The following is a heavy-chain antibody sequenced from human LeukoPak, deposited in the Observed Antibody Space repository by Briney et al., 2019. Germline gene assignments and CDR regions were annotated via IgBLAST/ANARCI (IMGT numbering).Heavy chain of an antibody. CDR2: IRYDGSNK. CDR3: AKDPSRLVVVVAAMDY. J-gene: IGHJ4*02. D-gene: IGHD2-15*01. Sequence: GGSLRLSCAASGFTFSSYGMHWVRQAPGKGLEWVAFIRYDGSNKYYADSVKGRSTISRDNSKNTLYLQMNSLRAEDTAVYYCAKDPSRLVVVVAAMDYWGQGTLVTVSS. CDR1: GFTFSSYG. V-gene: IGHV3-30*02.